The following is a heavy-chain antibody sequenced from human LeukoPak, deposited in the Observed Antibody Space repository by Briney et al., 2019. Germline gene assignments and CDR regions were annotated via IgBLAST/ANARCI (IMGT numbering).Heavy chain of an antibody. V-gene: IGHV1-69*04. D-gene: IGHD3-10*01. Sequence: SVKLSCKASGGAFSSYAISWVRQAPGQGLEWMGRIIPILGIANYAQKFQGRVTITADKSTSTAYMELSSLRSEDTAVYYCARDVDHLLWFGELYHYGMVVWGQGTTVTVSS. J-gene: IGHJ6*02. CDR3: ARDVDHLLWFGELYHYGMVV. CDR1: GGAFSSYA. CDR2: IIPILGIA.